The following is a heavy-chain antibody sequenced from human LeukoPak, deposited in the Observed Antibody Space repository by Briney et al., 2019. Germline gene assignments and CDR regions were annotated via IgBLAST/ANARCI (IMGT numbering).Heavy chain of an antibody. V-gene: IGHV3-66*02. J-gene: IGHJ4*02. Sequence: TGGSLRLSCAASGFTVSSNYMSWVRQAPGKGLEWVSVIYSGGSTYYADSVKGRFTISRDNSKNTLYLQMNSLRAEDTAVYYCARDRLYDVSLGRDYWGQGTLVTVPS. D-gene: IGHD2-2*02. CDR2: IYSGGST. CDR1: GFTVSSNY. CDR3: ARDRLYDVSLGRDY.